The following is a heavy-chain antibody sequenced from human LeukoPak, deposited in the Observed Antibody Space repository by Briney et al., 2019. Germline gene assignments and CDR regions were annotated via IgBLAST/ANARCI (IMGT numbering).Heavy chain of an antibody. D-gene: IGHD3-22*01. Sequence: VASVKVSCKASGGTFSSYAISWVRQAPGQGLEWMGRIIPILGIANHAQKFQGRVTITADKSTSTAYMELSSLRSEDTAVYYCARDGDDSSGYYQFYFDYWGQGTLVTVSS. V-gene: IGHV1-69*04. CDR2: IIPILGIA. CDR1: GGTFSSYA. J-gene: IGHJ4*02. CDR3: ARDGDDSSGYYQFYFDY.